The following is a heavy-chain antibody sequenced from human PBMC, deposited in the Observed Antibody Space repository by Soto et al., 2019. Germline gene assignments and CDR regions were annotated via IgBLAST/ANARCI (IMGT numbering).Heavy chain of an antibody. D-gene: IGHD4-17*01. J-gene: IGHJ3*02. CDR2: IIPIFGTA. Sequence: QVQLVQSGAEVKKPGSSVKVSCKASGGTFSSYAISWVRQAPGQGREWMGGIIPIFGTANYAQKFQGRVTITADESTSTAYMELSSLRSEGTAVYYCATLSRTTRGARRTFDIWGQGTMVTVSS. CDR3: ATLSRTTRGARRTFDI. V-gene: IGHV1-69*12. CDR1: GGTFSSYA.